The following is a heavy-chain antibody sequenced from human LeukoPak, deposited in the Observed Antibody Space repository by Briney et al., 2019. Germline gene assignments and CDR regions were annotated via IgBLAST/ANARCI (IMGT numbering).Heavy chain of an antibody. V-gene: IGHV4-4*07. Sequence: PSETLSLTCTVSGGSISSYYWSWIRQPAGKGLEWIGRIYTSGSTNYNPSLKSRVTISVDKSKNQFSPKLSSVTAADTAVYYCARGNDFWSGYKIDYWGQGTLVTVSS. CDR3: ARGNDFWSGYKIDY. J-gene: IGHJ4*02. CDR2: IYTSGST. CDR1: GGSISSYY. D-gene: IGHD3-3*01.